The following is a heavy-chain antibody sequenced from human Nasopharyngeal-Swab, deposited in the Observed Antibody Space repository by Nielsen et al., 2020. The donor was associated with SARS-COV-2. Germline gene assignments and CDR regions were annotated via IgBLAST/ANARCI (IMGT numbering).Heavy chain of an antibody. CDR2: MKPSGAT. CDR3: AGHPADFDY. J-gene: IGHJ4*02. D-gene: IGHD6-25*01. V-gene: IGHV4-34*01. Sequence: SETLSLPCAVYGDSFADYHWSWIRQPPGKGLEWIGEMKPSGATNYNPSLKSRVTVSVDTSKNQFFLNLRSVTAADTAVYYCAGHPADFDYWGQGTLVTVSS. CDR1: GDSFADYH.